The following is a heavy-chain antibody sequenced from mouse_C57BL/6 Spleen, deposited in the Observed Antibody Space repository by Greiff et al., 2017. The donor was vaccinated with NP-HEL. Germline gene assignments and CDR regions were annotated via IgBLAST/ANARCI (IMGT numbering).Heavy chain of an antibody. Sequence: EVHLVESGGDLVKPGGSLKLSCAASGFTFSSYGMSWVRQTPDKRLEWVATISSGGSYTYYPDSVKGRFTISRDNAKNTLYLQMSSLKSEDTAMYYCARQRGSSPYYFDYWGQGTTLTVSS. V-gene: IGHV5-6*01. CDR3: ARQRGSSPYYFDY. CDR1: GFTFSSYG. D-gene: IGHD1-1*01. CDR2: ISSGGSYT. J-gene: IGHJ2*01.